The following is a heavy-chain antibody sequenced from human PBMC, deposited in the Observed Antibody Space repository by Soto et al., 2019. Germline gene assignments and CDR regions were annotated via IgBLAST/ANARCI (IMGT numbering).Heavy chain of an antibody. D-gene: IGHD4-17*01. CDR1: GGSFSGYY. J-gene: IGHJ4*02. Sequence: SETLSLTCAVYGGSFSGYYWNWIRQPPGKGLEWIGEINHSGSTNYNPSLKSRVTISVDTSKNQFSLKLSSVTAADTAVYYCARDASSDMTTVTYDYWGQGTLVTVSS. CDR3: ARDASSDMTTVTYDY. CDR2: INHSGST. V-gene: IGHV4-34*01.